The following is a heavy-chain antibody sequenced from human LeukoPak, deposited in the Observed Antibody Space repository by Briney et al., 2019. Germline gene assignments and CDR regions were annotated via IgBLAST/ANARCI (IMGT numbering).Heavy chain of an antibody. D-gene: IGHD6-13*01. J-gene: IGHJ4*02. CDR3: ARTAGTGAFDY. CDR2: IVPIFSEA. V-gene: IGHV1-69*04. Sequence: SVKVSCKASGDTFSYYAISWVRQAPGRGLEWMGRIVPIFSEANYAQKFQGRVTLTADKSTTTAYMEVTSLRSEDTAVYFCARTAGTGAFDYWGQGTLVTVSS. CDR1: GDTFSYYA.